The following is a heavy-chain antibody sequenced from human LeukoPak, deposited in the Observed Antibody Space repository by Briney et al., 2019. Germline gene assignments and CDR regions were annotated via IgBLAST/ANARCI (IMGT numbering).Heavy chain of an antibody. V-gene: IGHV3-23*01. J-gene: IGHJ6*02. Sequence: GASLRLSCAASGFTFSSYAMSWVRQAPGKGLEWVSAISGSGGSTYYADSVKGRFTISRDNSKNTLYLQMNSLRAEDTAVCYCAKDSFTYGDYEYYYYGMDVWGQGTTVTVSS. CDR3: AKDSFTYGDYEYYYYGMDV. CDR2: ISGSGGST. D-gene: IGHD4-17*01. CDR1: GFTFSSYA.